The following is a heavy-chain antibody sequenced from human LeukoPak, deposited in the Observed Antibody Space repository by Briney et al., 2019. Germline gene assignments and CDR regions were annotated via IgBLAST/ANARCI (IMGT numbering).Heavy chain of an antibody. CDR2: INWKGDVT. D-gene: IGHD1-1*01. CDR3: ARAGRGHTWDGAYYYQMDG. J-gene: IGHJ6*03. Sequence: RPGGSLRLSCAASGFTYDDHVMNWVRQAPGKGPEWVSGINWKGDVTGYADSVKGRFTSSRDNAKNSLYLQMESLRGEDTALYFCARAGRGHTWDGAYYYQMDGGSKRTTVTVSS. V-gene: IGHV3-20*04. CDR1: GFTYDDHV.